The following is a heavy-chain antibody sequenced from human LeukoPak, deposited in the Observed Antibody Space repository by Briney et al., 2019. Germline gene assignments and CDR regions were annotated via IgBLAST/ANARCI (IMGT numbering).Heavy chain of an antibody. D-gene: IGHD2-2*01. V-gene: IGHV1-2*06. CDR1: GYTFTGYY. J-gene: IGHJ1*01. CDR2: INPNSGGT. Sequence: ASVKVSCKASGYTFTGYYMHWVRQAPGQGLEWMGRINPNSGGTNYAQKFQGRVTMTGDTSISTAYMELSRLRSDDTAVYYCARDAGDIVVVPAAFQHWGQGTLVTVSS. CDR3: ARDAGDIVVVPAAFQH.